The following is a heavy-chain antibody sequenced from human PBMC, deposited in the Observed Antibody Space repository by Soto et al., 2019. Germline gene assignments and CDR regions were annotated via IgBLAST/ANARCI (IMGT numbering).Heavy chain of an antibody. CDR1: GFTFSSYS. V-gene: IGHV3-21*01. D-gene: IGHD6-13*01. CDR2: ISSSSSYI. J-gene: IGHJ4*02. CDR3: ARDPTPRIAAASRETTEPDY. Sequence: GGSLRLSCAASGFTFSSYSMNWVRQAPGKGLEWVSSISSSSSYIYYADSVKGRFTISRDNAKNSLYLQMNSLRAEDTAVYYCARDPTPRIAAASRETTEPDYWGQGTLVTVSS.